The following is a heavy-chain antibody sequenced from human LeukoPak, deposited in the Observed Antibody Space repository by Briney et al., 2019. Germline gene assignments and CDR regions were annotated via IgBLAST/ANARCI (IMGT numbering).Heavy chain of an antibody. D-gene: IGHD3-10*01. V-gene: IGHV3-66*01. CDR3: ARDHGSGAWYFDL. CDR1: GFTVSSNY. Sequence: GGSLRLSCAASGFTVSSNYMNWVRQAPGKGLEWVSVIYSGGSTYYADSVKGRFTISRDNSKSTLYLQMNSLRAEDTAVYYCARDHGSGAWYFDLWGRGTLVTVSS. J-gene: IGHJ2*01. CDR2: IYSGGST.